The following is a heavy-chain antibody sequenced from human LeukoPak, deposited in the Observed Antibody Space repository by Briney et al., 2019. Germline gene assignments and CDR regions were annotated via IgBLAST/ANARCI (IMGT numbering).Heavy chain of an antibody. CDR1: GGSFSGYY. J-gene: IGHJ6*02. V-gene: IGHV4-34*01. CDR2: INHSGST. Sequence: SETLSLTCAVYGGSFSGYYWSWIRQPPGKGLEWIGEINHSGSTNYNPSLKSRVTILVDTSKNQFSLKLSSVTAADTAVYYCASKATMVRGVPYYYYGMDVWGQGTTVTVSS. CDR3: ASKATMVRGVPYYYYGMDV. D-gene: IGHD3-10*01.